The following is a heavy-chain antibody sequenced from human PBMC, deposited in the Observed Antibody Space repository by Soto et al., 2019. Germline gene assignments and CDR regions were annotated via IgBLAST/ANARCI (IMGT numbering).Heavy chain of an antibody. D-gene: IGHD1-20*01. Sequence: QLQLQESGPGLVKSSETLSLTCSVSGASVNSSHYWGWIRQPPGKGLEWIGSVSYSGSPYYSPSFKSRITISVDTSNNQFSLRVRSVTATDTAVYFCARHYNTGAFFDYWGQGKLVTVSS. CDR2: VSYSGSP. V-gene: IGHV4-39*01. CDR3: ARHYNTGAFFDY. J-gene: IGHJ4*02. CDR1: GASVNSSHY.